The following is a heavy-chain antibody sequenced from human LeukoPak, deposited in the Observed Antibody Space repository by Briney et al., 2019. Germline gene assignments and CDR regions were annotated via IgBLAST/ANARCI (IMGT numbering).Heavy chain of an antibody. CDR1: GGSISSSSYY. Sequence: PSETLSLTCTVSGGSISSSSYYWGWIRQPPGKGLEWIGSIYYSGSTYYNPSLKSRVTISVDTSKNQFSLKLSSVTAADTAVYYCATPVAASWGQGTLVTVSS. J-gene: IGHJ4*02. V-gene: IGHV4-39*01. D-gene: IGHD6-6*01. CDR2: IYYSGST. CDR3: ATPVAAS.